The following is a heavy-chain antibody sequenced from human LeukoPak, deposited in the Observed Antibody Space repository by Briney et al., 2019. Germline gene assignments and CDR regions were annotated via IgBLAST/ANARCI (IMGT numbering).Heavy chain of an antibody. CDR2: IYYSGSA. CDR1: GGSISSYY. J-gene: IGHJ4*02. CDR3: ASAFYGDLLFDY. D-gene: IGHD4-17*01. V-gene: IGHV4-59*08. Sequence: SETLSLTCTVSGGSISSYYWSWIRQPPGKGLEWIGYIYYSGSANYNPSLKSRVTISVDTSKNQFSLKLRSVTAADTAVYYCASAFYGDLLFDYWGQGTLVTVSS.